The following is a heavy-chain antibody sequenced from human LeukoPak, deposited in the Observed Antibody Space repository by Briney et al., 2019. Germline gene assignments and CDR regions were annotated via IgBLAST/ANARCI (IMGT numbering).Heavy chain of an antibody. J-gene: IGHJ6*02. V-gene: IGHV4-59*01. CDR2: IYYSGTT. CDR1: GGSITNYY. D-gene: IGHD4-17*01. CDR3: AREDPQTTVPEGMDV. Sequence: SETLSLTCSLSGGSITNYYWSWIRQPPGKGLEWIGYIYYSGTTNYNPSLKSRVTISVDTSKNQFSLQLRSVTAADTVVYYCAREDPQTTVPEGMDVWGQGTTVTVSS.